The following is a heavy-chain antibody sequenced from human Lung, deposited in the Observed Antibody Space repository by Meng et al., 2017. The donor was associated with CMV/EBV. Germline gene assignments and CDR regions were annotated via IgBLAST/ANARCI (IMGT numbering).Heavy chain of an antibody. Sequence: GGSXRLSCSASGFTFNNYAMTWVRQAPGKGLEWVSTVLGTGPTYYADYVKGRFTISRDDSRNTLFLQLNSLRDEDTAVFYCARGDSNTTWLVFDYWGLGTLVTVSS. V-gene: IGHV3-23*01. J-gene: IGHJ4*02. CDR2: VLGTGPT. D-gene: IGHD5-12*01. CDR1: GFTFNNYA. CDR3: ARGDSNTTWLVFDY.